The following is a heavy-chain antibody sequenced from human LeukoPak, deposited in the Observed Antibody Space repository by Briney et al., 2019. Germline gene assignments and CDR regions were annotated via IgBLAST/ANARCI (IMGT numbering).Heavy chain of an antibody. V-gene: IGHV4-59*08. Sequence: KSSETLSLTCTVSGGSSNNYYWSWIRQPPGKGPEWIGYIYYSGTTSYNPSLTSRVTISIDTSKNQFSLKLTSVTAADTAVYYCARHDPSKNGAYDIWGQGAMVTVSS. D-gene: IGHD4-11*01. J-gene: IGHJ3*02. CDR1: GGSSNNYY. CDR3: ARHDPSKNGAYDI. CDR2: IYYSGTT.